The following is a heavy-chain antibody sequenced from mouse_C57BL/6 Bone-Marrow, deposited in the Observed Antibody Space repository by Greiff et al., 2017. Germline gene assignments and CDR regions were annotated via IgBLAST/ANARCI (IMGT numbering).Heavy chain of an antibody. Sequence: QVQLQQSGAELVRPGASVTLSCKASGYTFTDYEMHWVKQTPVHGLEWIGAIDPETGGTAYNQKFKGKAILTADKSSSTAYMELRSLTSEDSAFYYCTRRGYSDYYFDYWGQGTTLTVSS. D-gene: IGHD2-12*01. V-gene: IGHV1-15*01. J-gene: IGHJ2*01. CDR2: IDPETGGT. CDR3: TRRGYSDYYFDY. CDR1: GYTFTDYE.